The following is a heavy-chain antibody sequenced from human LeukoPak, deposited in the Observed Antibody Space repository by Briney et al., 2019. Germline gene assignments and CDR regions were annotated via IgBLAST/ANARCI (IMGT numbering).Heavy chain of an antibody. CDR3: ARGGSGGNWFDP. CDR1: GFTFSSYW. J-gene: IGHJ5*02. CDR2: IYSDGSGI. D-gene: IGHD3-10*01. Sequence: GGSLRLSCAASGFTFSSYWMLWARHVPGKGLVWVARIYSDGSGISYADSVKGRFTISRDNARNTVYLQMNSLRVEDTAVYYCARGGSGGNWFDPWGQGTLVTVSS. V-gene: IGHV3-74*01.